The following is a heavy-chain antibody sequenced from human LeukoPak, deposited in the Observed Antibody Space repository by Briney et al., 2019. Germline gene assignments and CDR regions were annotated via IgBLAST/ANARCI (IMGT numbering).Heavy chain of an antibody. J-gene: IGHJ5*02. Sequence: SVKVSCKASGGTFISYAISWVGQAPGQGLEWMGGIIPIFGTANYAQKFQGRVTITADESTSTAYMGLSSLRSEDTAVYYCARDYYGSGSLLNWFDPWGQGTLVTVSS. V-gene: IGHV1-69*13. D-gene: IGHD3-10*01. CDR1: GGTFISYA. CDR3: ARDYYGSGSLLNWFDP. CDR2: IIPIFGTA.